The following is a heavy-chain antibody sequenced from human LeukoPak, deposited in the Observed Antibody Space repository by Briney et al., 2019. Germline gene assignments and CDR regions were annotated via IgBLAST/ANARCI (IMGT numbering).Heavy chain of an antibody. J-gene: IGHJ4*02. D-gene: IGHD1-14*01. CDR1: GNYW. CDR3: ARGASNRFDY. V-gene: IGHV3-74*01. CDR2: IYTDGSST. Sequence: GGSLRLSCAASGNYWMHWVRQVPGKGLVWVSRIYTDGSSTNYADSVKGRFTISRDNAKNTLYLQMNSLRAEDTAVYYCARGASNRFDYWGQGTLVTVSS.